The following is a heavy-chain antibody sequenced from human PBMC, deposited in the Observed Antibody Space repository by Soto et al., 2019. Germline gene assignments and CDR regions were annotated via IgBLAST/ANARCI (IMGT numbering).Heavy chain of an antibody. CDR1: GYTFTGYY. D-gene: IGHD1-20*01. V-gene: IGHV1-2*02. J-gene: IGHJ5*02. Sequence: ASVKVSCKASGYTFTGYYMHWVRQAPGQGLEWMGWINPNSGGTNYAQKFQGRVTMTRDTSISTAYMELSRLRSDDTAVYYCARDRGVDNWNRTPLFDPWGQGTLVTVS. CDR2: INPNSGGT. CDR3: ARDRGVDNWNRTPLFDP.